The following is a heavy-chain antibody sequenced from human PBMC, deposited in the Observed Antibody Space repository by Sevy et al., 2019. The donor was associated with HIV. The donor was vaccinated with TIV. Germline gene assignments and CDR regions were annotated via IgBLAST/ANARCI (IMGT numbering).Heavy chain of an antibody. Sequence: GGSLRLSCAASGFTFSSYSMNWVRQAPGKGLEWVSSISSSSSYIYYADSLKGRFTISRDNAKNSLYLQMNSLRAEDTAVYYCARGGGKMVRGVIMYYWGQGTLVTVSS. D-gene: IGHD3-10*01. V-gene: IGHV3-21*01. CDR2: ISSSSSYI. J-gene: IGHJ4*02. CDR3: ARGGGKMVRGVIMYY. CDR1: GFTFSSYS.